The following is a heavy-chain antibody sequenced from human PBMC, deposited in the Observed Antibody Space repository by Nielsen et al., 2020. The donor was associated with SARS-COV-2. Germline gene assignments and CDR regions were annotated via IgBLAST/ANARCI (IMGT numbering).Heavy chain of an antibody. CDR1: GISFSNYA. CDR3: AKDVMFGGWFDP. V-gene: IGHV3-23*01. J-gene: IGHJ5*02. Sequence: GESLKISCAASGISFSNYAMSWVRQAPGKGLEWVSGISSTGGSAYYADSVKGRFTISRDNSKNTLYLQMNSLRAEDTAVYYCAKDVMFGGWFDPWGQGTLVTVSS. D-gene: IGHD3-16*01. CDR2: ISSTGGSA.